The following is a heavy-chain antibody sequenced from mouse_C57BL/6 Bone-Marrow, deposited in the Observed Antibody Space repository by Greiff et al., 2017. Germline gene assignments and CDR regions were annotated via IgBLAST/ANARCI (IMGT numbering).Heavy chain of an antibody. CDR3: ASLLLRRYFDV. CDR2: ISDGGSYT. Sequence: DVMLVESGGGLVKPGGSLKLSCAASGFTFRSYAMSWVRQTPEKRLEWVATISDGGSYTYYPDNVKGRFTISRDNAKNNLYLQMSHLKSEDTAMYDCASLLLRRYFDVWGTGTTVTVSS. D-gene: IGHD1-1*01. CDR1: GFTFRSYA. J-gene: IGHJ1*03. V-gene: IGHV5-4*03.